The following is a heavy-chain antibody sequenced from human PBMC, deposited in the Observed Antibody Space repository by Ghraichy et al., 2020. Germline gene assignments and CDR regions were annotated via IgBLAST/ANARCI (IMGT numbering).Heavy chain of an antibody. J-gene: IGHJ4*02. V-gene: IGHV3-72*01. D-gene: IGHD1/OR15-1a*01. CDR2: IRNKANSYTT. CDR3: TRASILTTPYFFDY. CDR1: GFTFSDHY. Sequence: RGSLRLSCAGSGFTFSDHYMDWVRQAPGKGLEWVGRIRNKANSYTTEYAASVKGRFTVSRDDSKNALYLQMNSLTTGDTAVYFCTRASILTTPYFFDYWGQGYLVTVSS.